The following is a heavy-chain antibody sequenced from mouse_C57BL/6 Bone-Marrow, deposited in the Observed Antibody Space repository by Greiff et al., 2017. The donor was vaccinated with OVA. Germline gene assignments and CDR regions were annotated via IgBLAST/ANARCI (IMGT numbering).Heavy chain of an antibody. Sequence: QVQLQQPGAELVRPGTSVKLSCKASGYTFTSYWMHWVKQRPGQGLEWIGVIDPSDSYTNYTQKFKGKATLTVDTSSSTAYMQLSSLTSEDSAVYYCARDYDYFDYWGQGTTLTVSS. CDR1: GYTFTSYW. CDR3: ARDYDYFDY. CDR2: IDPSDSYT. V-gene: IGHV1-59*01. J-gene: IGHJ2*01. D-gene: IGHD2-4*01.